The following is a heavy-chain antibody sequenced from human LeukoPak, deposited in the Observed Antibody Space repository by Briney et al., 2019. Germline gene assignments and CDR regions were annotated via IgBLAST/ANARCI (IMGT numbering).Heavy chain of an antibody. Sequence: GGSLRLSCAASGFTFSSPAMSWVRQAPGKGLEWVSSITPSGDGTYYAASVKGRLTISRDNSKNTLYLQMGSLRADDTAKYYCAKDSPVATWWGQGTLVTVSS. CDR2: ITPSGDGT. CDR1: GFTFSSPA. CDR3: AKDSPVATW. D-gene: IGHD1-26*01. J-gene: IGHJ4*02. V-gene: IGHV3-23*01.